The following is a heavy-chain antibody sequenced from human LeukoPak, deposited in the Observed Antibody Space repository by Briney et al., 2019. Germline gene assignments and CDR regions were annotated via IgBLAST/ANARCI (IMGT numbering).Heavy chain of an antibody. CDR3: ARDRAHGYCSGGSCYLDAFDI. CDR2: ISAYNGNT. J-gene: IGHJ3*02. V-gene: IGHV1-18*01. CDR1: GYTFTSYG. D-gene: IGHD2-15*01. Sequence: ASVKVSCKASGYTFTSYGISWVRQAPGQGLEWMGWISAYNGNTNYAQKLQGRVTMTTDTSTSTAYMELRSLRSDETAVYYCARDRAHGYCSGGSCYLDAFDIWGQGTMVTVSS.